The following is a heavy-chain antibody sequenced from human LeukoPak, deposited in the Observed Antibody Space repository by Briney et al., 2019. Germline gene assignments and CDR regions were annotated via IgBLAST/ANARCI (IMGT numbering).Heavy chain of an antibody. J-gene: IGHJ4*02. Sequence: SETLSLTCTVSGGSLRSNDYYWGFIRQPPGKGLEWIGSISYSGATYHNPSLKSRVTSSVDTSKNQFSLRLTSVTAADTAVDYCARSLQWLLRYFYSWGQGTLVTVSS. CDR3: ARSLQWLLRYFYS. CDR1: GGSLRSNDYY. V-gene: IGHV4-39*07. CDR2: ISYSGAT. D-gene: IGHD6-19*01.